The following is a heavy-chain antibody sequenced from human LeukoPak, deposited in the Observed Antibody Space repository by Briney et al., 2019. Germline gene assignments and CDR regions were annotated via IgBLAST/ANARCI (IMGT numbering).Heavy chain of an antibody. CDR3: TTDAGGNFVSYAFDI. D-gene: IGHD4-23*01. V-gene: IGHV3-49*03. CDR1: GFTFGTHT. J-gene: IGHJ3*02. CDR2: IRSSWTT. Sequence: GGSLRLSCTTSGFTFGTHTMHWFRQAPGKGLQWIGFIRSSWTTQYAASVKGTFTISRDDSKSIAYLQMNSLKTEDTAVYYCTTDAGGNFVSYAFDIWGQGTMVTVSS.